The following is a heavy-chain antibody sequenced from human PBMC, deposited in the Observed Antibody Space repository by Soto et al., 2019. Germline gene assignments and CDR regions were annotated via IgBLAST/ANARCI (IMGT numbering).Heavy chain of an antibody. J-gene: IGHJ4*02. Sequence: GGSLRLDCATSGFTFTNYWMHGVRQVPGKGLQWLSRINSDGSIIDYADSVKDRFTISRDNAKNTLYLQMDSLRAEDTAVFYCGRDRGGNYYGGFDYWGQGTLVTVSS. CDR2: INSDGSII. D-gene: IGHD1-26*01. CDR3: GRDRGGNYYGGFDY. V-gene: IGHV3-74*01. CDR1: GFTFTNYW.